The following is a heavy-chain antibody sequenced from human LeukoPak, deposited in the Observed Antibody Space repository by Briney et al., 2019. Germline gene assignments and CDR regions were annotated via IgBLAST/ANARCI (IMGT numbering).Heavy chain of an antibody. Sequence: ASVKVSCKVSGYTLTELSMHWVRQAPGKGLEEMGGFDPEDGETIYAQKFQGRVTMTEDTSTDTAYMELSSLRSEDTAVYYCATDLKGAPRPGYCSGGSCKDPYGMDVWGQGTTVTVSS. CDR1: GYTLTELS. CDR3: ATDLKGAPRPGYCSGGSCKDPYGMDV. J-gene: IGHJ6*02. V-gene: IGHV1-24*01. CDR2: FDPEDGET. D-gene: IGHD2-15*01.